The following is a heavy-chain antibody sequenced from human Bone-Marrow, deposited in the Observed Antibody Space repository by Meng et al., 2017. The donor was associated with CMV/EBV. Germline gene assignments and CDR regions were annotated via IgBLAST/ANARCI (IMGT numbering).Heavy chain of an antibody. J-gene: IGHJ6*02. CDR3: ARDRDSSSWPTYYYYYYCMDD. CDR2: ISAYNGNT. D-gene: IGHD6-13*01. CDR1: GYTFTSYG. V-gene: IGHV1-18*01. Sequence: AAVKIFCKASGYTFTSYGISWVRQAPGQGLEWMGWISAYNGNTNYAQKLQGRVTMTTDTSTSTAYMELRSLRSDDTAVYYCARDRDSSSWPTYYYYYYCMDDWGQGTTVTVSS.